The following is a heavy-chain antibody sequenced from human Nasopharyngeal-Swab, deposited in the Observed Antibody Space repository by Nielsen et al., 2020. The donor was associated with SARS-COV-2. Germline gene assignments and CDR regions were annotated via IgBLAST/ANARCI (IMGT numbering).Heavy chain of an antibody. J-gene: IGHJ4*02. CDR2: IYYSGST. CDR1: GGSISSGGYY. D-gene: IGHD4-23*01. CDR3: ARAHYGGKSDLDY. Sequence: SETLSLTCTVSGGSISSGGYYWSWIRQHPGKGLEWIGYIYYSGSTYYNPSLKSRVTISVDTSKNQFSLKLSSVTAADTAVYYCARAHYGGKSDLDYWGQGTLVTVSS. V-gene: IGHV4-31*03.